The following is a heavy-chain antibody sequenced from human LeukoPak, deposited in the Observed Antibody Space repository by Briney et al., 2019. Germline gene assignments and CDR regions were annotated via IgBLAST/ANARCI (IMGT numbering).Heavy chain of an antibody. Sequence: PGGSLRLSCAASGFTFSSYAMSWVRQAPGKGLEWVSVIYSGGSTYYADSVKGRFTISRHNSKNTLYLQMNSLRAEDTAVYYCARGPLTGFDYWGQGTLVTVSS. J-gene: IGHJ4*02. CDR1: GFTFSSYA. D-gene: IGHD3-9*01. CDR2: IYSGGST. CDR3: ARGPLTGFDY. V-gene: IGHV3-53*04.